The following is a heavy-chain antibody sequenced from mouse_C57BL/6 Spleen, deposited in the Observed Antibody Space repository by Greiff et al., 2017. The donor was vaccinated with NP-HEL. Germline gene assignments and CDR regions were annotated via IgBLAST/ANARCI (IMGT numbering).Heavy chain of an antibody. D-gene: IGHD1-1*02. V-gene: IGHV1-76*01. J-gene: IGHJ4*01. CDR2: IYPGSGNT. CDR1: GYTFTDYY. CDR3: ARSLYGYYAMDY. Sequence: VKLQQSGAELVRPGASVKLSCKASGYTFTDYYINWVKQRPGQGLEWIARIYPGSGNTYYNEKFKGKATLTAEKSSSTAYMQLSSLTSEDSAVYFCARSLYGYYAMDYWGQGTSVTVSS.